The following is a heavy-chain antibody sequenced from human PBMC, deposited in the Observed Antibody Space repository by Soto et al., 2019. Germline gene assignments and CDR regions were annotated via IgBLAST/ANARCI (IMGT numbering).Heavy chain of an antibody. CDR2: IWYDGSNK. CDR3: ARDRNGGDDAFDI. Sequence: GGSLRLSCAASGFTFSSYGMHWVRQAPGKGLEWVAVIWYDGSNKYYADSVKGRFTISRDNSKNTLYLQMNSLRAEDTAVYYCARDRNGGDDAFDIWGQGTMVTVSS. CDR1: GFTFSSYG. V-gene: IGHV3-33*01. J-gene: IGHJ3*02. D-gene: IGHD3-16*01.